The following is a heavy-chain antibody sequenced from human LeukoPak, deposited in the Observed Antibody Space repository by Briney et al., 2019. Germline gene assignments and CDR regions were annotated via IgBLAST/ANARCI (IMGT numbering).Heavy chain of an antibody. CDR1: GFTFSSYG. Sequence: GGSLRLSCAASGFTFSSYGMHWVRQAPGKGLEWVAVIWYDGSNKYYADSVKGRFTISRDNSKNTLYLQMNSLRAEDTAVYYCARGPPGSDRAFDIWGQGTVVTVSS. CDR2: IWYDGSNK. J-gene: IGHJ3*02. V-gene: IGHV3-33*01. CDR3: ARGPPGSDRAFDI. D-gene: IGHD3-16*02.